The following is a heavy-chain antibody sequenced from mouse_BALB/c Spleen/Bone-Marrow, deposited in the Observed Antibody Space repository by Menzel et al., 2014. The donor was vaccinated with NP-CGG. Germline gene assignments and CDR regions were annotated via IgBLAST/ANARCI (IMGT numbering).Heavy chain of an antibody. CDR1: GYTFTSYW. J-gene: IGHJ3*01. V-gene: IGHV1-7*01. Sequence: QVQLQQPGAELAKPGASVKMSCKASGYTFTSYWMHWVKQRPGQGLEWIGYINPSTGYTEYNQKFKDKATLTADKSSSTAYMQLSSLTSEDSAVYYCARRCRYDGSSWFAYWGQGTLVTVSA. D-gene: IGHD2-14*01. CDR3: ARRCRYDGSSWFAY. CDR2: INPSTGYT.